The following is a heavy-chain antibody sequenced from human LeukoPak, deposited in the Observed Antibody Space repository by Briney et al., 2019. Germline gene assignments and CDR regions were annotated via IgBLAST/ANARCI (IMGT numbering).Heavy chain of an antibody. J-gene: IGHJ4*02. CDR1: SFTVSSNY. CDR3: WRLPDY. Sequence: GRSLRLSCAASSFTVSSNYINWASHDPGKGLEWVSVVSRGGSTYYANSGKGRSTISRENSKNTVYLQLRSRRAGHRPVYYWWRLPDYWGQGTLVTVSS. D-gene: IGHD3-3*01. CDR2: VSRGGST. V-gene: IGHV3-66*01.